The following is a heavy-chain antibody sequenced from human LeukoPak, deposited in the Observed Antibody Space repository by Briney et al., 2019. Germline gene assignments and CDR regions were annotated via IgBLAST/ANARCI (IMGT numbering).Heavy chain of an antibody. Sequence: GGSLRLSCAASGFTFSSYWMSWVRQAPGKGLEWVANIKKEGSEKSYVDSAKGRFTLSRDNAKSSLYLQMNSLRAEDTAVYYCAREEGGAGLYGFDIWGQGTMVTVSS. CDR1: GFTFSSYW. V-gene: IGHV3-7*01. D-gene: IGHD1-26*01. J-gene: IGHJ3*02. CDR2: IKKEGSEK. CDR3: AREEGGAGLYGFDI.